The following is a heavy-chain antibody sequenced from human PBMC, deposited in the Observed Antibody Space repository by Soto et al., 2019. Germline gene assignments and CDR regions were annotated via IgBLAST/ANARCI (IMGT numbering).Heavy chain of an antibody. Sequence: PGGSLRLSCAASGFTFSSYAMSWVRQAPGKGLEWVSAISGSGGSTYYADSVKGRFTISRDNSKKTLYLQMNSLRAEDTAVYYCAKDGGYAYYDSSGYYFAYWGQGTLVTVSS. CDR1: GFTFSSYA. CDR3: AKDGGYAYYDSSGYYFAY. V-gene: IGHV3-23*01. J-gene: IGHJ4*02. D-gene: IGHD3-22*01. CDR2: ISGSGGST.